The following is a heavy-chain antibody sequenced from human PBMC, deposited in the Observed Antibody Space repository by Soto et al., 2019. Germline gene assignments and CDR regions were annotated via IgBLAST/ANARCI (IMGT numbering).Heavy chain of an antibody. CDR2: IWYDGSNK. CDR1: GFTFSSYG. J-gene: IGHJ6*03. V-gene: IGHV3-33*01. Sequence: AGGSLRLSCAASGFTFSSYGMHWVRQAPGKGLEWVAVIWYDGSNKYYADSVKGRFTISRDNSKNTLYLQMNSLRAEDTAVYYCARDYCSSTSCYYYYYMDVWGKGTTVTVSS. CDR3: ARDYCSSTSCYYYYYMDV. D-gene: IGHD2-2*01.